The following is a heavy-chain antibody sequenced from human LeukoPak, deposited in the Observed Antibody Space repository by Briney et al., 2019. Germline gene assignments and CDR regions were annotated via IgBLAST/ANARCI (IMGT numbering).Heavy chain of an antibody. Sequence: PGRSLRLSCAASGFTFSSYSMNWVRQAPGKGLEWVSSISSSSSYIYYADSVKGRFTIPRDNAKNSLYLQMNSLRAEDTAVYYCARANRVDIVATRLPDRIDYWGQGTLVTVSS. CDR3: ARANRVDIVATRLPDRIDY. V-gene: IGHV3-21*01. D-gene: IGHD5-12*01. CDR1: GFTFSSYS. J-gene: IGHJ4*02. CDR2: ISSSSSYI.